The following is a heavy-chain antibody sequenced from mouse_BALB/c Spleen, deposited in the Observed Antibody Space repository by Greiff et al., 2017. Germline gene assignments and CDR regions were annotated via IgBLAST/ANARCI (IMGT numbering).Heavy chain of an antibody. CDR3: ASHRYDRGVDFDY. D-gene: IGHD2-14*01. Sequence: VQLQQSGAELAKPGASVKMSCKASGYTFTSYWMHWVKQRPGQGLEWIGYINPSTGYTEYNQKFKDKATLTADKSSSTAYMQLSSLTSEDSAVYYCASHRYDRGVDFDYWGQGTTLTVSS. CDR2: INPSTGYT. V-gene: IGHV1-7*01. J-gene: IGHJ2*01. CDR1: GYTFTSYW.